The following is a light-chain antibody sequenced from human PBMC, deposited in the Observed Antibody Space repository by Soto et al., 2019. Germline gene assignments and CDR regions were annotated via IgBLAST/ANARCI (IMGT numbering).Light chain of an antibody. V-gene: IGKV3-15*01. Sequence: EIVMTQSPATLSVSPGERATLSCRASQSVSSNLAWYQQKPGQAPRLLIYGASTRATGIPARFSGSGSGTEFTLTISSLQSEDSAVYFCHQSDDSPWTFGQGTKVDI. CDR2: GAS. J-gene: IGKJ1*01. CDR3: HQSDDSPWT. CDR1: QSVSSN.